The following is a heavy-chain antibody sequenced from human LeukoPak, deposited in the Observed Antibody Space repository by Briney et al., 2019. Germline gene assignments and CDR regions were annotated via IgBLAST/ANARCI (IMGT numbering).Heavy chain of an antibody. CDR1: GGSFSGYY. Sequence: PSETLSLTCAVYGGSFSGYYWSWIRQPPGKGLEWIGEINHSGSTNYNPSLKSRVTISVDTSKNQFSLKLSSVTAADTAVYYCARQATTVTNYFDYWGQGTLVTVSS. D-gene: IGHD4-17*01. CDR3: ARQATTVTNYFDY. J-gene: IGHJ4*02. CDR2: INHSGST. V-gene: IGHV4-34*01.